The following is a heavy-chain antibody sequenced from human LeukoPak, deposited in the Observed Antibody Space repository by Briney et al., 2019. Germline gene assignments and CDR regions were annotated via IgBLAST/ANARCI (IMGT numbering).Heavy chain of an antibody. CDR2: ISAYNGDT. V-gene: IGHV1-18*01. Sequence: ASVKVSCKASGYTFRNYGISWVRQAPGQGLEWMGWISAYNGDTIYAQNLQGRVTMTTDTSTSTAYMELRSLRSDDTAVYYCARDPTNTSGYYAYFDYWGQGTLVTVSS. CDR3: ARDPTNTSGYYAYFDY. D-gene: IGHD5-12*01. J-gene: IGHJ4*02. CDR1: GYTFRNYG.